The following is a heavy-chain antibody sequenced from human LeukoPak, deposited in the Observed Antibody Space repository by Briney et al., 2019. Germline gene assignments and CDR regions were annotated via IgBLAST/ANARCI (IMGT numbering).Heavy chain of an antibody. Sequence: SETLSLTCTVSGGSISSGGYYWSWIRQHPGKGLEWIGYIYYSGSTYYNPSLKSRVTISVDTSKNQFSLKLSSVTAADTAVFYCARGVEDYYDSSGYYPVPFDYWGQGTLVTVSS. CDR3: ARGVEDYYDSSGYYPVPFDY. D-gene: IGHD3-22*01. J-gene: IGHJ4*02. V-gene: IGHV4-31*03. CDR1: GGSISSGGYY. CDR2: IYYSGST.